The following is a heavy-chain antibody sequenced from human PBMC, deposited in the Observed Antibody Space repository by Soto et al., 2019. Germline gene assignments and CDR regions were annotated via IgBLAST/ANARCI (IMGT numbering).Heavy chain of an antibody. CDR1: Y. Sequence: YXSWXXXXPGXGLEWLGYIYYDGNTDYNPSLKSRVTISVDTSKNQFSLNLRSVTAADTAVYYCARRAFGGVIVIKPFDYWGQGTLVTVSS. J-gene: IGHJ4*02. CDR3: ARRAFGGVIVIKPFDY. D-gene: IGHD3-16*02. V-gene: IGHV4-59*01. CDR2: IYYDGNT.